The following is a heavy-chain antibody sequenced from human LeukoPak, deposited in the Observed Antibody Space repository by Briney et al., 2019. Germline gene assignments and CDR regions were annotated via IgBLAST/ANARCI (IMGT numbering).Heavy chain of an antibody. V-gene: IGHV3-53*01. CDR3: ARDHRAGFGEADC. J-gene: IGHJ4*02. D-gene: IGHD3-10*01. CDR2: IYSGGDT. Sequence: PGGSLRLSCAASGFTVSGNYMSWVRQAPGKGLEWVSVIYSGGDTYSADSVKGRFTISRDNSKNTVYLQMNSLRAEDTAVYYCARDHRAGFGEADCWGQGTPVTVSS. CDR1: GFTVSGNY.